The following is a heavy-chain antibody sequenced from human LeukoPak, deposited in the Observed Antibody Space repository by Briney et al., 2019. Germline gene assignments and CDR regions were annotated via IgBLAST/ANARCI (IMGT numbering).Heavy chain of an antibody. CDR2: IYSGGST. Sequence: GGSLRLSCAASGFTVSNNYMNWVRQAPGKGLEWVSLIYSGGSTYYADSVKGRFTISRDNSKNTLYLQMNSLRAEDTAVYYCARTTLSTAMVEGYWGQGTLVTVSS. J-gene: IGHJ4*02. CDR1: GFTVSNNY. CDR3: ARTTLSTAMVEGY. D-gene: IGHD5-18*01. V-gene: IGHV3-66*02.